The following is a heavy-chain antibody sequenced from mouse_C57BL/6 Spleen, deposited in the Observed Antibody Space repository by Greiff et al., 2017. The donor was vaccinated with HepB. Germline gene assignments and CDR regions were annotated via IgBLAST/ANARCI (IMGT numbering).Heavy chain of an antibody. D-gene: IGHD2-5*01. V-gene: IGHV1-55*01. CDR3: ARGYSNYEDYFDY. CDR2: IYPGSGST. CDR1: GYTFTSYL. Sequence: QVQLQQPGAELVKPGASVKMSCKASGYTFTSYLITWVKQRPGQGLEWIGDIYPGSGSTNYNEKFKSKATLTVDTSSSTAYMQLSSLTSEDSAVYYCARGYSNYEDYFDYWGQGTTLTVSS. J-gene: IGHJ2*01.